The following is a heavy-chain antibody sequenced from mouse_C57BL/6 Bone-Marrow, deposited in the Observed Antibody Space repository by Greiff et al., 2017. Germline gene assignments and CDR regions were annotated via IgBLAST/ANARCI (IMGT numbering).Heavy chain of an antibody. Sequence: EVHLVESGGGLVKPGGSLKLSCAASGFTFSSYAMSWVRQTPEKRLEWVATISDGGSYTYYPDNVKSRFTISRDNAKNNLYLQMSHLTSEDTAMYYCARNWDPVGFADWGQGTLVTVSA. CDR3: ARNWDPVGFAD. D-gene: IGHD4-1*01. CDR1: GFTFSSYA. J-gene: IGHJ3*01. V-gene: IGHV5-4*01. CDR2: ISDGGSYT.